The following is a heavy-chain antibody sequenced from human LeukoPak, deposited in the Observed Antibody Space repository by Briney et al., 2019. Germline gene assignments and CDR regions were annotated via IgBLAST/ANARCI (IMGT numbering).Heavy chain of an antibody. J-gene: IGHJ6*02. V-gene: IGHV1-8*01. Sequence: ASVKVSCKASGYTFTSYDINGVRQATGQGLEWMGWMNPNSGNTGYAQKFQGRVTMTRNTSISTAYMELSSLRSEDTAVYYCARGLSSSWYYYYYGMDVWGQGTTVTVSS. CDR1: GYTFTSYD. D-gene: IGHD6-13*01. CDR2: MNPNSGNT. CDR3: ARGLSSSWYYYYYGMDV.